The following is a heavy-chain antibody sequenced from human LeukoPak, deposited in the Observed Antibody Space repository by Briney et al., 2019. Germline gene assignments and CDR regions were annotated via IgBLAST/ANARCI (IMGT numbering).Heavy chain of an antibody. CDR1: GFTVSSNY. CDR3: AKDYVSGTVDY. V-gene: IGHV3-53*01. D-gene: IGHD3-16*01. Sequence: GGSLRLSCAASGFTVSSNYMSWVRQAPGKGLEWVSVIYSGGSTYYADSVKGRFTISRDNSKNTVYLQMDSLRAEDTALYYCAKDYVSGTVDYWGQGTLVTVSS. J-gene: IGHJ4*02. CDR2: IYSGGST.